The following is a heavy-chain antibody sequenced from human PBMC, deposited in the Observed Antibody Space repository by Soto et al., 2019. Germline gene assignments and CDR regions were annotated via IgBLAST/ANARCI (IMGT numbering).Heavy chain of an antibody. D-gene: IGHD6-19*01. J-gene: IGHJ4*02. CDR1: GGSISSGGYY. CDR3: ARDTAYSSDSPYFDY. V-gene: IGHV4-31*03. Sequence: QVQLQESGPGLVKPSQTLSLTCTVSGGSISSGGYYWSWIRQHPGKGLEWIGYIYYSGSTYYNPSLTSRVTISVDTSKNQCSLKLSSVTAADTAVYYCARDTAYSSDSPYFDYWGQGTRVTVSP. CDR2: IYYSGST.